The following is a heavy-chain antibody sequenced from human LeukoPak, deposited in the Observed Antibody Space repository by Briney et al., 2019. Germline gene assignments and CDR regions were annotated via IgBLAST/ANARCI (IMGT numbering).Heavy chain of an antibody. D-gene: IGHD1-1*01. CDR1: GGSISSYY. J-gene: IGHJ4*02. CDR3: ARDRGTWSDDGFDY. V-gene: IGHV4-4*07. Sequence: SQTLSLTCTVSGGSISSYYGSWIRQPAGKGLEWIGRIYISANTNYTPSLQSRVTMSVDTSQNQFSLKLSSVTAADTAVYYCARDRGTWSDDGFDYWGQGTLVTVSS. CDR2: IYISANT.